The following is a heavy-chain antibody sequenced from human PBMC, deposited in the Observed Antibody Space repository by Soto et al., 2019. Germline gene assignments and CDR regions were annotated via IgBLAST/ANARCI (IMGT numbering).Heavy chain of an antibody. D-gene: IGHD3-9*01. J-gene: IGHJ6*02. CDR3: AKDVRRYFDWFYGMDV. CDR2: ISGSGGST. Sequence: GGSLRLSCAASGFTFSSYAMSWVRQARGKGLEWVSAISGSGGSTYYADSVKGRFTISRDNSKNTLYLQMNSLRAEDTAVYYCAKDVRRYFDWFYGMDVWGQGTTVTVSS. V-gene: IGHV3-23*01. CDR1: GFTFSSYA.